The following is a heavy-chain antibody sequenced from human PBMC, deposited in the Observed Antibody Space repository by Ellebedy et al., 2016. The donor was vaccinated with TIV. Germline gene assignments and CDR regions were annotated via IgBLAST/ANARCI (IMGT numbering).Heavy chain of an antibody. J-gene: IGHJ4*02. CDR1: GFTFSGSE. D-gene: IGHD3-22*01. Sequence: GESLKISCAASGFTFSGSEMHWVRQASGKGLEWVGRIRSKDNSYATAYAASVNGRFTISRVDSKSTVYLQMNSLKTEDTAVYYCSRVEVKPDQKPKWGQGNLVTGSS. V-gene: IGHV3-73*01. CDR3: SRVEVKPDQKPK. CDR2: IRSKDNSYAT.